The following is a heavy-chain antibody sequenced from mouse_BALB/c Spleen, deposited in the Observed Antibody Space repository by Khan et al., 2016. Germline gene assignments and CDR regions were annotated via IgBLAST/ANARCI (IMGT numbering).Heavy chain of an antibody. D-gene: IGHD1-1*01. CDR3: ARSRGSSYDYYAMDY. CDR1: GYTFTDYS. CDR2: INTETGEP. Sequence: QIQLVQSGPELKKPGETVKISCKASGYTFTDYSMHWVKQAPGKGLKWMGWINTETGEPTYADDFKGRFAFSLETSDSTAYLQINNLKNEDTATXFCARSRGSSYDYYAMDYWGQGTSVTVSS. V-gene: IGHV9-2-1*01. J-gene: IGHJ4*01.